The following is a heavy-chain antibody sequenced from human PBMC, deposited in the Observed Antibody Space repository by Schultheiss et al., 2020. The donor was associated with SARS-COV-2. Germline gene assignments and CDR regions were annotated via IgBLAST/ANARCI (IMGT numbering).Heavy chain of an antibody. J-gene: IGHJ6*02. Sequence: SETLSLTCTVSGYSISSGYYWGWIRQPPGKGLEWIGNIYYTGATNYSPSLRSRVIISIDTSKNQFSLKLSSVTAADTAVYSCARLSLLKGYSMDVWGQGTTVTVSS. CDR1: GYSISSGYY. CDR2: IYYTGAT. CDR3: ARLSLLKGYSMDV. V-gene: IGHV4-38-2*02.